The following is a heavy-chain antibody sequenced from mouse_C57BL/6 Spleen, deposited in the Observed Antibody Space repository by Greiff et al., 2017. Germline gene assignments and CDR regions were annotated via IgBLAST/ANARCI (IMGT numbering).Heavy chain of an antibody. CDR1: GYTFTSYG. CDR2: IYPRSGNT. J-gene: IGHJ2*01. CDR3: ARWGDYPFDY. V-gene: IGHV1-81*01. Sequence: VMLVESGAELARPGASVKLSCKASGYTFTSYGISWVKQRTGQGLEWIGEIYPRSGNTYYNEKFKGKATLTADKSSSTAYMELRSLTSEDSAVYFCARWGDYPFDYWGQGTTLTVSS. D-gene: IGHD2-4*01.